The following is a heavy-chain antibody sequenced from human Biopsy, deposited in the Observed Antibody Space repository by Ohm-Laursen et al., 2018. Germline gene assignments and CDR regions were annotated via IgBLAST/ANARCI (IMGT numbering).Heavy chain of an antibody. Sequence: GASVKVSCKVSGYTLTDLSMHWVRQAPGKGLGWMGGFAPENGKTIYAQKFQGRVTMTEDTSTDTAYMELSSLRSEDTAVYYCAGDINNWNVSYWGQGTLVIVSS. CDR2: FAPENGKT. V-gene: IGHV1-24*01. J-gene: IGHJ4*02. CDR1: GYTLTDLS. D-gene: IGHD1-20*01. CDR3: AGDINNWNVSY.